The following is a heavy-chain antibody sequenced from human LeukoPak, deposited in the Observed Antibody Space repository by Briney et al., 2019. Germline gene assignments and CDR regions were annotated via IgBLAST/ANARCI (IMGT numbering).Heavy chain of an antibody. D-gene: IGHD1-26*01. Sequence: GGSLRLSCAASGFTFSSFALSWVRQAPGKGLEWVSVISGSGGSTYYADSVKGRFTISRDNSNNRLYLQMNSLRAEDTAVYYCAKDKGSGTYPPYWGQGTLVTVSS. V-gene: IGHV3-23*01. J-gene: IGHJ4*02. CDR3: AKDKGSGTYPPY. CDR2: ISGSGGST. CDR1: GFTFSSFA.